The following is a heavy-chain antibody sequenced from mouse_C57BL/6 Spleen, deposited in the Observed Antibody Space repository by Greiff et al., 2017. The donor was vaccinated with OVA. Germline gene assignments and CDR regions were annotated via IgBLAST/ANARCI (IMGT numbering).Heavy chain of an antibody. CDR1: GYTFTDYY. CDR2: IYPGSGNT. CDR3: ARGSQSSYFDY. V-gene: IGHV1-76*01. D-gene: IGHD1-1*02. Sequence: QVQLKQSGAELVRPGASVKLSCKASGYTFTDYYINWVKQRPGQGLEWIARIYPGSGNTYYNEKFKGKATLTAEKSSSTAYMQLSSLTSEDSAVYFCARGSQSSYFDYWGQGTTLTVSS. J-gene: IGHJ2*01.